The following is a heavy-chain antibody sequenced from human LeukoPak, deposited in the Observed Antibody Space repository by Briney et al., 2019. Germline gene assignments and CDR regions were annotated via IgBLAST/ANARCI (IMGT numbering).Heavy chain of an antibody. D-gene: IGHD6-6*01. Sequence: TSETLSLTCTVSGGSISSSSYFWGWIRQPPGRGLEWIGSIYYSGSTYYNPSLKSRVIISVDTSKNQFSLKLSSVTAADTAVYYCARSQHEYSSSVTWFDPWGQGTLVTVSS. V-gene: IGHV4-39*01. CDR1: GGSISSSSYF. CDR3: ARSQHEYSSSVTWFDP. J-gene: IGHJ5*02. CDR2: IYYSGST.